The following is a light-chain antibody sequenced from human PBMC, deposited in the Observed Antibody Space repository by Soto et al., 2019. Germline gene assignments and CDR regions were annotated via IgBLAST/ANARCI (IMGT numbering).Light chain of an antibody. V-gene: IGLV2-11*01. CDR2: DVS. CDR3: CSYAAISVV. CDR1: SSDIGGYKY. J-gene: IGLJ2*01. Sequence: QSALTQPRSVSGSPGQSVTISCTGTSSDIGGYKYVSWYQHHPGKAPKLLIYDVSERASGVPDRFSGSKSGNTASLTISGLQTEDEADYYCCSYAAISVVFGGGTKLTVL.